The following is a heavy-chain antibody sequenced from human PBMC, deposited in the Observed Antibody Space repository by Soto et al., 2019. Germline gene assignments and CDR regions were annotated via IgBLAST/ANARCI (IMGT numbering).Heavy chain of an antibody. Sequence: KPSETLSLTCTVSGGSISSGDYYWSWIRQPPGKGLEWIGYIYYSGSTYYTPSLRSRVTISVDTSKNQFSLKLSSVTAADTAVYYCARDVLYSTSRIDSWGQGTLVTVSS. V-gene: IGHV4-30-4*01. CDR1: GGSISSGDYY. D-gene: IGHD6-6*01. CDR2: IYYSGST. J-gene: IGHJ4*02. CDR3: ARDVLYSTSRIDS.